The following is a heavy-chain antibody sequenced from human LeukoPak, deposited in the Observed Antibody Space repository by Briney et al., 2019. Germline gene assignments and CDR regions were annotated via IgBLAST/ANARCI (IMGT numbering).Heavy chain of an antibody. D-gene: IGHD3-22*01. V-gene: IGHV1-18*01. J-gene: IGHJ4*02. CDR3: ARMDDTNDYYIWYFDY. CDR2: ISAYNGNT. Sequence: ASVKVSCKASGYTFTSYGISWVRQAPGQGLEWMGWISAYNGNTNYAQKLQGRVTMTTDTSTSTAYMELRSLRSDDTAVYYCARMDDTNDYYIWYFDYWGQGTLVTVSS. CDR1: GYTFTSYG.